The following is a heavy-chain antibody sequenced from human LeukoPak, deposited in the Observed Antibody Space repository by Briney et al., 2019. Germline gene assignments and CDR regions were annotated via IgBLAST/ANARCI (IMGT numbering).Heavy chain of an antibody. J-gene: IGHJ3*01. CDR2: IFSGGTT. CDR1: GFTVSNDY. Sequence: PGGSLRLSCAASGFTVSNDYMSWVRQVPGKGLEWVSVIFSGGTTYYADSVKGRFTISRDNSKNTLYLQMDGLRAEDTAVYYCARATDWGQGTMVTVSS. CDR3: ARATD. D-gene: IGHD5-12*01. V-gene: IGHV3-66*01.